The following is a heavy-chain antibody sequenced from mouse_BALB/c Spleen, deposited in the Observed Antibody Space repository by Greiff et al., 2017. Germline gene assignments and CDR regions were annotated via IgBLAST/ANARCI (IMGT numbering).Heavy chain of an antibody. J-gene: IGHJ4*01. CDR1: GFTFSSYG. V-gene: IGHV5-6-3*01. CDR3: ARDRDAMDY. Sequence: DVMLVESGGGLVQPGGSLKLSCAASGFTFSSYGMSWVRQTPDKRLELVATINSNGGSTYYPDSVKGRYTISRDNAKNTLYLQMSSLKSEDTAMYYCARDRDAMDYWGQGTSVTVSS. CDR2: INSNGGST.